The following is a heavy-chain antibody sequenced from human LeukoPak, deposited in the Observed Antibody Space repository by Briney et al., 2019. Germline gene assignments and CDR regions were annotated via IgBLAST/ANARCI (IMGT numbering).Heavy chain of an antibody. CDR1: GGSISSSSSY. CDR3: ARYGSGSYYYFDY. V-gene: IGHV4-39*07. Sequence: SETLSLTCTVSGGSISSSSSYWGWIRQPPGKGLEWIGEIYHSGSTNYNSSLKSRVTISADKAKNQFSLKLSSVTAADTAVYYCARYGSGSYYYFDYWGQGTLVTVSS. D-gene: IGHD3-10*01. J-gene: IGHJ4*02. CDR2: IYHSGST.